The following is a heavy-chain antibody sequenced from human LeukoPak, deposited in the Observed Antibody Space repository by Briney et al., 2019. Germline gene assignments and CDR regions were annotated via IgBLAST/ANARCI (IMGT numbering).Heavy chain of an antibody. D-gene: IGHD5-18*01. CDR1: GFTFSNYA. CDR2: ISGGGGST. V-gene: IGHV3-23*01. Sequence: GGSLRLSCAASGFTFSNYAMTWVRQAPGKGLEWVSDISGGGGSTYYADSVKGRFSISRDNSKNTLYLQMNSLRDEDTAVYYCAKGQGYNYGDSIDYWGQGTLVTVSS. CDR3: AKGQGYNYGDSIDY. J-gene: IGHJ4*02.